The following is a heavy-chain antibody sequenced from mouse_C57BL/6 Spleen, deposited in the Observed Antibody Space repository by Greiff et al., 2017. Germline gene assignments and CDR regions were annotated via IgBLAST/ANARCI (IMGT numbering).Heavy chain of an antibody. CDR2: INPYNGDT. CDR1: GYSFTGYF. CDR3: ASQGGFAY. J-gene: IGHJ3*01. Sequence: VQLKQSGPELVKPGDSVKISCKASGYSFTGYFMNWVMQIHGKSLEWIGRINPYNGDTFYNQKFKGKATLTVDKSSSTAHMELRSLTSEDSAVYYCASQGGFAYWGQGTLVTVSA. V-gene: IGHV1-20*01.